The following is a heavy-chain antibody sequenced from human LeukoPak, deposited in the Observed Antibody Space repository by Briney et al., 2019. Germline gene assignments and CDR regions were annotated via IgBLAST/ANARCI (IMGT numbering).Heavy chain of an antibody. V-gene: IGHV3-15*01. J-gene: IGHJ6*03. D-gene: IGHD2-2*02. Sequence: GGSLRLSCAASGFTFSNAWMSWVRQAPGKGLEWVGRIKSKTDGGTTDYAAPVKGRFTISRDDSKNTLYLQMNSLKTEDTAVYYCTTGCSTSCYTAYYYYYYMDVWGKGTTVTVSS. CDR1: GFTFSNAW. CDR2: IKSKTDGGTT. CDR3: TTGCSTSCYTAYYYYYYMDV.